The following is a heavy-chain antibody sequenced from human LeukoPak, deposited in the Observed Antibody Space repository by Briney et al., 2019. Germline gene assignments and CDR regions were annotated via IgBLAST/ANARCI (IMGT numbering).Heavy chain of an antibody. CDR2: IYYSGST. CDR1: GGSLSSYY. Sequence: SETLSLTCTVSGGSLSSYYWSWIRQPPGKGLEWIGYIYYSGSTNYNPSLRSRVTISVDRSKNQFSLKLSSVTAADTAVYYCARVARRYYFDYWGQGTLVTVSS. V-gene: IGHV4-59*01. J-gene: IGHJ4*02. CDR3: ARVARRYYFDY.